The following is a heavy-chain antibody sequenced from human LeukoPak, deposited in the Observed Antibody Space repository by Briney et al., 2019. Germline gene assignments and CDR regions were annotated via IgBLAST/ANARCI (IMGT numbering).Heavy chain of an antibody. CDR1: GFTFSTYW. J-gene: IGHJ4*02. V-gene: IGHV3-7*01. CDR3: ARDRLRWFGESTFDY. Sequence: PGGSLRLSCAASGFTFSTYWMSWVRQAPGKGLGWEANIKQDGSEKYYVDSVKGRFTISRDNAKNSLYLQMNSLRAEDTAVYYCARDRLRWFGESTFDYWGQGTLVTVSS. D-gene: IGHD3-10*01. CDR2: IKQDGSEK.